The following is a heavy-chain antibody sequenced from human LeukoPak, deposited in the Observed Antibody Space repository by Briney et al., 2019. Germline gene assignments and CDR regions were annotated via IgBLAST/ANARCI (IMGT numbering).Heavy chain of an antibody. Sequence: TSETLSLTCTVSGGSISSSSYYWGWIRQPPGKGLEWIGSIYYSGSTYYNPSLKSRVTISVDTSKNQFSLKLSSVTAADTAVYYCARAVRAAAGHFDYWGQGTLVTVSS. D-gene: IGHD6-13*01. J-gene: IGHJ4*02. CDR2: IYYSGST. CDR1: GGSISSSSYY. CDR3: ARAVRAAAGHFDY. V-gene: IGHV4-39*01.